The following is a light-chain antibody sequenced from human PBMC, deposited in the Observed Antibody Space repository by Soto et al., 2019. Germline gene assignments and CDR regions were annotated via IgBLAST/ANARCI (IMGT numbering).Light chain of an antibody. CDR2: DTS. J-gene: IGKJ5*01. CDR3: QQYGTSEII. V-gene: IGKV3-20*01. CDR1: QSLTNSF. Sequence: EIVLTQSPGTLSLSPGERATLSCRASQSLTNSFIAWYQQKPGQAPRLLIYDTSSRATGIPDRFSGSGSGTDFTLTISRLEPEDFAVSFCQQYGTSEIIFGQGTRLEIK.